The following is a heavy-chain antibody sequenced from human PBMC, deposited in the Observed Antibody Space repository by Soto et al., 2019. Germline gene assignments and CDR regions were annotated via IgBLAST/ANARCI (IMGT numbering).Heavy chain of an antibody. Sequence: EVQLVESEGGLVQRGGYLRLSCAASGFTFNYYWMHWVRQAPGQGLVWVSHIHSDGSSTTYADSVKGRFTISRDNAKNTRYLQMNRLRDEDTEVYYCESCYKGGFDLWAQGTTVTVSS. CDR3: ESCYKGGFDL. V-gene: IGHV3-74*01. D-gene: IGHD1-1*01. J-gene: IGHJ3*01. CDR2: IHSDGSST. CDR1: GFTFNYYW.